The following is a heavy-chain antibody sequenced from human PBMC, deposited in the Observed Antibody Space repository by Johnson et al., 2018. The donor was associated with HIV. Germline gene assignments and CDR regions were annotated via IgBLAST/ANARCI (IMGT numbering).Heavy chain of an antibody. CDR3: AGLRAARPRSFDI. J-gene: IGHJ3*02. V-gene: IGHV3-30*04. CDR2: ISYDGSNK. D-gene: IGHD6-6*01. Sequence: QVQLVESGGGVVQPGRSLRLSCAASGFTFSSYAMHWVRQAPGKGLEWVAVISYDGSNKYYADSVKGRFTISRDNAKKSLYLPMNSRRAEDTAVYYCAGLRAARPRSFDIWGQGTMVTVSS. CDR1: GFTFSSYA.